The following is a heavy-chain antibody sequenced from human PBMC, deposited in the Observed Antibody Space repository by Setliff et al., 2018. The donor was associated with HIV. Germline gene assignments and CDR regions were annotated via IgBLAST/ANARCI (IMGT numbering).Heavy chain of an antibody. Sequence: PSETLSLTCTVSGYSISTGYNWGCIRQPPGKGLEYIGSIHYNEKTYYNPSLKSRVTISIDTSKNQFSLNLNSVTAADTAVYYCSNWNTTVDADSWGQGTLVTVSS. V-gene: IGHV4-38-2*02. D-gene: IGHD1-1*01. CDR2: IHYNEKT. CDR3: SNWNTTVDADS. CDR1: GYSISTGYN. J-gene: IGHJ4*02.